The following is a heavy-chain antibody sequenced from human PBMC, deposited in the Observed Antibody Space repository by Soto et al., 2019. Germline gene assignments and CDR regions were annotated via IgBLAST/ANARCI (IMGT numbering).Heavy chain of an antibody. Sequence: GESLKISCKGSGYSFTTYWIGWVRQMPGKGLEWMGIIYPGDSDTRYSPSFQGQVTISADKSNRIAYLQWTSLKASDTAMYYCARHRLQRPGTYYYYGMDVWGQGTTVTVSS. CDR2: IYPGDSDT. J-gene: IGHJ6*02. D-gene: IGHD4-4*01. CDR1: GYSFTTYW. V-gene: IGHV5-51*01. CDR3: ARHRLQRPGTYYYYGMDV.